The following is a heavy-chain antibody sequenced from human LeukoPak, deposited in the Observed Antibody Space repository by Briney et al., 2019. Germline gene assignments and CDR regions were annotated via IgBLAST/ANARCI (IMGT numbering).Heavy chain of an antibody. J-gene: IGHJ6*01. D-gene: IGHD6-13*01. Sequence: SLTLSCAPSGFTFDDYATHWGRHARGKGLEWVTGIRWNSGSIGYADSVKGRYNITRDNAKNSLYLQMNNLSADDTALYYCAKDIWACALGAAGTGIGHDYDYYYGRDVW. V-gene: IGHV3-9*01. CDR1: GFTFDDYA. CDR2: IRWNSGSI. CDR3: AKDIWACALGAAGTGIGHDYDYYYGRDV.